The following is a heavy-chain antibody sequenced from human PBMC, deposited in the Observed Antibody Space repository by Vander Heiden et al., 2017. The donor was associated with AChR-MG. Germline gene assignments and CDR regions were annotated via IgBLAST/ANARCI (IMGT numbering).Heavy chain of an antibody. Sequence: EVQLVESGGGLVQPGGSLRLSCTASGFTFSSYSMNWVRQAPGKGLEWVSSISSSSSYIYYADSVKGRFTISRDNAKNSLYLQMNSLRAEDTAVYYCARDAHNWNYNNYYYGMDVWGQGTTVTVSS. V-gene: IGHV3-21*01. CDR3: ARDAHNWNYNNYYYGMDV. D-gene: IGHD1-7*01. J-gene: IGHJ6*02. CDR2: ISSSSSYI. CDR1: GFTFSSYS.